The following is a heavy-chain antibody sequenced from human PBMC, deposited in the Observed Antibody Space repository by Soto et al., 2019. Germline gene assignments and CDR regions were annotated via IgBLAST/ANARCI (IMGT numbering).Heavy chain of an antibody. CDR2: TRNKANSYTT. Sequence: QPGGSLRLSCAASGFTFSDHYMDWVRQAPGKGLEWVGRTRNKANSYTTEYAASVKGRFTISRDDSKNSLYLQMNSLKTEDTAVYYCARTRGYCSSTSCTNWFDPWGQGTLVTVSS. V-gene: IGHV3-72*01. CDR1: GFTFSDHY. CDR3: ARTRGYCSSTSCTNWFDP. D-gene: IGHD2-2*01. J-gene: IGHJ5*02.